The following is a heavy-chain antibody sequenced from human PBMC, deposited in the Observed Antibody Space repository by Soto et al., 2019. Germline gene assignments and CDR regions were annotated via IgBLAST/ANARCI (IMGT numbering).Heavy chain of an antibody. J-gene: IGHJ4*02. CDR3: VRGSGYYDFWSGYDY. CDR2: IYYSGST. D-gene: IGHD3-3*01. Sequence: SETLSLTCTVSGGSISSYYWSWIRQPPGKGLEWIGYIYYSGSTNYNPSLKSRVTISVDTSKNQFSLKLSSVTAADTAVYYCVRGSGYYDFWSGYDYWGQGTLVTVSS. CDR1: GGSISSYY. V-gene: IGHV4-59*01.